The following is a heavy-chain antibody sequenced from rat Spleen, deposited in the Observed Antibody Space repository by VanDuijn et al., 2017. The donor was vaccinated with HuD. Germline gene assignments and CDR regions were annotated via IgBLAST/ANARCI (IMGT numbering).Heavy chain of an antibody. V-gene: IGHV2-43*01. J-gene: IGHJ2*01. CDR1: GFSLNRYH. CDR2: MWTGGST. Sequence: QVQLKESGPGLVQPSQTLSLTCTVSGFSLNRYHVSWVRQPPGKGLELMGVMWTGGSTAYNSLLKSRLSISRDISKSQVFLEMTSLQTEDTATYYCARDAGILRYWGQGVMVTVSS. D-gene: IGHD4-3*01. CDR3: ARDAGILRY.